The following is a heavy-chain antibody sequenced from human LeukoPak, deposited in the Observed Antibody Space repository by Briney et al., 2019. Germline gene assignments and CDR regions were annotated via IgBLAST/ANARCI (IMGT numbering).Heavy chain of an antibody. CDR1: GFTFSTYW. V-gene: IGHV3-74*01. J-gene: IGHJ4*02. CDR2: IDGDGSDT. D-gene: IGHD5-18*01. Sequence: GGSLRLSCAASGFTFSTYWMHWVRQAPGKGLVRVSRIDGDGSDTNFADSVKGRFTISRDNAKNTVSLQMNSLRVEDTAVYYCVRGLDSYSYAYGLYWGQGTLVTVSS. CDR3: VRGLDSYSYAYGLY.